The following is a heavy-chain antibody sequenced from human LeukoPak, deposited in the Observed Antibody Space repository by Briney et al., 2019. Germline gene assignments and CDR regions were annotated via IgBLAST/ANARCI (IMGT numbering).Heavy chain of an antibody. CDR3: ASNFLEWLSPESDDY. J-gene: IGHJ4*02. CDR1: GGTFSSYT. Sequence: GASVKVSCKASGGTFSSYTISWVRQAPGQGLEWMGRIIPILGIANYAQKFQGRVTITADKSTSTAYMELSSLRSEDTAVYYCASNFLEWLSPESDDYWCQGTLVTVSA. V-gene: IGHV1-69*02. CDR2: IIPILGIA. D-gene: IGHD3-3*01.